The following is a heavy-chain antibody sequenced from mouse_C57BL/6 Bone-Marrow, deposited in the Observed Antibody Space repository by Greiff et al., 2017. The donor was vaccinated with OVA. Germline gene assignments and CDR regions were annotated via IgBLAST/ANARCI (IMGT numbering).Heavy chain of an antibody. J-gene: IGHJ4*01. CDR1: GFTFSSYA. CDR2: ISSGGDYI. D-gene: IGHD2-1*01. CDR3: TRLLDAMDY. V-gene: IGHV5-9-1*02. Sequence: VQLKESGAGLVKPGGSLKLSCAASGFTFSSYAMSWVRQTPEKRLEWVAYISSGGDYIYYADTVKGRFTISRDNARNTLYLQMSSPKSEDTAMYYCTRLLDAMDYWGQGTSVTVSS.